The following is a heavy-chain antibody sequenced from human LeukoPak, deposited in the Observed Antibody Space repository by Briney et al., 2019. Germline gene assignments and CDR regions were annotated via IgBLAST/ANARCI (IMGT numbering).Heavy chain of an antibody. Sequence: PGGSLRLSCAASGFTFSSYDMHWVRQATGKGLEWVSAIGTAGDTYYPGSVKGRFTISRENAKNSLYLQMNSLRAGDTAVYYCARGDYDSSGYYYGGNWFDPWGQGTLVTVSS. CDR2: IGTAGDT. V-gene: IGHV3-13*01. J-gene: IGHJ5*02. D-gene: IGHD3-22*01. CDR1: GFTFSSYD. CDR3: ARGDYDSSGYYYGGNWFDP.